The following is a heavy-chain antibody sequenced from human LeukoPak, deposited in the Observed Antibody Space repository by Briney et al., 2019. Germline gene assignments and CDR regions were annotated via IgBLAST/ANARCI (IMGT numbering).Heavy chain of an antibody. CDR1: GYTFTGYY. V-gene: IGHV1-2*02. D-gene: IGHD3-3*01. CDR3: ASRKYYDFWSGYYPSFDY. J-gene: IGHJ4*02. Sequence: ASVKVSCKASGYTFTGYYMHWVRQAPGQGLEWMGWINPNSGGTNYAQKLQGRVTMTRDTSISTAYMELSRLRSDDTAMYYCASRKYYDFWSGYYPSFDYWGQGTLVTVSS. CDR2: INPNSGGT.